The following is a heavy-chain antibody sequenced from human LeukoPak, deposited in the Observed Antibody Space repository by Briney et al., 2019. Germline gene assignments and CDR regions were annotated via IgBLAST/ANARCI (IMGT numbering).Heavy chain of an antibody. V-gene: IGHV3-9*01. CDR1: EFTFDDYA. CDR2: ISWNSGTI. CDR3: GKDGPSGGDAFDI. J-gene: IGHJ3*02. D-gene: IGHD3-16*01. Sequence: GGSLRLSCAASEFTFDDYAMHWVRQAPGKGLEWVSAISWNSGTIGYADSVKGRFTISRDNAKNSLYLQMNSLRTEDTALYYWGKDGPSGGDAFDIWGQGTMVTVSS.